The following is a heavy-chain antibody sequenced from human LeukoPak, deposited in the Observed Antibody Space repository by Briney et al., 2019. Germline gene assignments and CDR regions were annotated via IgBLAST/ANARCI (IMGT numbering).Heavy chain of an antibody. J-gene: IGHJ4*02. Sequence: ASVKVSCKASGDTFTSYNINWVRQAPGQGLEWMGWIGVYKGNTNYAQKLQGRVTLTTDTSTSTAYMELRSLRSDDTAVNYCATDSGSYHDYWGQGTLVTVSS. CDR1: GDTFTSYN. V-gene: IGHV1-18*01. D-gene: IGHD1-26*01. CDR3: ATDSGSYHDY. CDR2: IGVYKGNT.